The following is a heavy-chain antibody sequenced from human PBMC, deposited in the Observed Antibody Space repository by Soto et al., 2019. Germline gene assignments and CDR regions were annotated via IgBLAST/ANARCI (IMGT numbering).Heavy chain of an antibody. CDR1: GYTFTSYG. J-gene: IGHJ4*02. CDR2: ISAYNGNT. CDR3: ARDSPGIVGATTGFDY. D-gene: IGHD1-26*01. V-gene: IGHV1-18*01. Sequence: GASVKVSCKASGYTFTSYGISWVRQAPGQGLEWMGWISAYNGNTNYAQKLQGRVTMTTDTSTSTAYMELRSLRSDDTAVYYCARDSPGIVGATTGFDYWGQGTLVTVSS.